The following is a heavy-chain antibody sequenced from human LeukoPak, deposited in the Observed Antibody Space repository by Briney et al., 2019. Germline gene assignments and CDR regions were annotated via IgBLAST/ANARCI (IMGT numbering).Heavy chain of an antibody. CDR1: GASFSTNY. CDR2: VFDSGST. J-gene: IGHJ3*02. D-gene: IGHD3-22*01. V-gene: IGHV4-59*01. Sequence: SETLSLTCSVSGASFSTNYWSWIRQPPGRGLEWIGYVFDSGSTNYNPSLKSRVTISVDTSKNQFSLKLSSVTAADTAVYYCARERGPLDYYDSSGYSVNDAFDIWGQGTMVTVSS. CDR3: ARERGPLDYYDSSGYSVNDAFDI.